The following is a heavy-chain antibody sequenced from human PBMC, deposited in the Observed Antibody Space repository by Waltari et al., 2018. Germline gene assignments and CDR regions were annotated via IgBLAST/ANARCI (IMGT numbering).Heavy chain of an antibody. CDR1: GFTFSGSA. V-gene: IGHV3-73*01. CDR3: TSGYCSGGSCYGY. D-gene: IGHD2-15*01. CDR2: ISNKATSDAT. Sequence: EVQLVESGGGLVQPGGSLKLSCAASGFTFSGSAMHWVRQASGKGLGWVGRISNKATSDATAYAASVKGRFTISRDDSKNTAYLLMNSLKTEDTAVYYCTSGYCSGGSCYGYWGQGTLVTVSS. J-gene: IGHJ4*02.